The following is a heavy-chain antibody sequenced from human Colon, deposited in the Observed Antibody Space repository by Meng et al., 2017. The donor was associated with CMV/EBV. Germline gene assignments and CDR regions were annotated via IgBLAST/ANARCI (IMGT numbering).Heavy chain of an antibody. CDR1: GYSFTGYY. J-gene: IGHJ1*01. V-gene: IGHV1-2*02. Sequence: QVQLVQAGAEVMMPGASVKVSCKASGYSFTGYYIHWVRQAPGQGLEWMGWMDPTTGRTDYAQKFQGTVTMTRDTSISTAYLELSRLTSDDTAVYYCASHSSYVWGSHHWGQGTLVTVSS. CDR2: MDPTTGRT. D-gene: IGHD3-16*01. CDR3: ASHSSYVWGSHH.